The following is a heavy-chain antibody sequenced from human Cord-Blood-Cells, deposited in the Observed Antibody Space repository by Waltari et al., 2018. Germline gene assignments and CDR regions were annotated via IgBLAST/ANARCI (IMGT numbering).Heavy chain of an antibody. J-gene: IGHJ5*02. Sequence: ELQLVESGGGLIPPGGSLRPSCAATVFTVSSNYMSWVRQAPGKGLEWVSVIYSGGSTYYADSVKGRFTISRDNSKNTLYLQMNSLRAEDTAVYYCERSFRFLEWLGWFDPWGQGTLVTVSS. CDR3: ERSFRFLEWLGWFDP. CDR2: IYSGGST. D-gene: IGHD3-3*01. V-gene: IGHV3-53*01. CDR1: VFTVSSNY.